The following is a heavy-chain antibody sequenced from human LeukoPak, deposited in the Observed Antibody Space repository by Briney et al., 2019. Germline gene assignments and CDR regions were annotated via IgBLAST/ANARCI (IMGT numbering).Heavy chain of an antibody. J-gene: IGHJ4*02. V-gene: IGHV1-2*02. CDR3: ARDYSRSYLREMGY. D-gene: IGHD1-26*01. CDR1: GYTFTSYG. CDR2: MNPNSGGT. Sequence: ASVKVSCKASGYTFTSYGISWVRQAPGQGLEWMGWMNPNSGGTNYAQKFQGRVTMTRDTSISTAYMELSKLRSDDTAVYYCARDYSRSYLREMGYWGQGTLVTVSS.